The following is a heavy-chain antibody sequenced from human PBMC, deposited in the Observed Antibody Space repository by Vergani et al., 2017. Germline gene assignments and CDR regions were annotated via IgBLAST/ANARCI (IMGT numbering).Heavy chain of an antibody. J-gene: IGHJ5*02. Sequence: QVQLVQSGSELKKPGASVKVSCKASGYTFTGYYMHWVRQAPGQGLEWMGWINPNSGGTNYAQKFQGWVTMTRDTSISTAYMELGRLRSDDTAVYYCARDTDGKKGFGFDPWGQGTLVTVSS. V-gene: IGHV1-2*04. CDR1: GYTFTGYY. CDR2: INPNSGGT. D-gene: IGHD3-10*01. CDR3: ARDTDGKKGFGFDP.